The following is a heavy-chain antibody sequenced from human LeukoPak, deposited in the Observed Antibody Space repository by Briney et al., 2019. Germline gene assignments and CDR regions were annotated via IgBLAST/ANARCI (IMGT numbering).Heavy chain of an antibody. Sequence: PSETLSLTCTVSGGSISSNYWSWIRHPPGKGLEWIGYIFYTGSTNYNPSLKSRVTMSVDTSKNQFSLKLSSVTAADTAVYYCGRGGYSVIDYWGQGTLVTVSS. D-gene: IGHD5-18*01. CDR1: GGSISSNY. CDR3: GRGGYSVIDY. J-gene: IGHJ4*02. CDR2: IFYTGST. V-gene: IGHV4-59*08.